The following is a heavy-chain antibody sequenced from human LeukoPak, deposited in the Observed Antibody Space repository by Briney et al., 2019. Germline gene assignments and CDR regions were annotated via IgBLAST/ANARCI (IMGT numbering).Heavy chain of an antibody. CDR2: IKSKTDGGTT. J-gene: IGHJ4*02. D-gene: IGHD5-18*01. Sequence: GGSLRLSCAASGFTFSNAWMSWVRQAPGKGLEWVGRIKSKTDGGTTDYAGPVKGRFTISRDDSKNTLYLQMNSLKTEDTAVYYCTTDARIQLWLSGYYFDYWGQGTLVTVSS. CDR1: GFTFSNAW. V-gene: IGHV3-15*01. CDR3: TTDARIQLWLSGYYFDY.